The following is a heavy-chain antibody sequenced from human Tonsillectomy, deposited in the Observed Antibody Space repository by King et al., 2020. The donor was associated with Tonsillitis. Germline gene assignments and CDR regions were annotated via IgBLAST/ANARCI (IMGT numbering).Heavy chain of an antibody. J-gene: IGHJ3*02. CDR2: ISSSSSYI. Sequence: VQLVQSGGGLVKPGGSLRLSCAASGFTFSVDSMNWVRQAPGKGLEWVSSISSSSSYINYADSMKGRFTIPRDNAKNSVSLQMNSLRAEDTAVYYCARNSFWMNTEIRGPFDIGGRGTMVTVSS. D-gene: IGHD4-17*01. V-gene: IGHV3-21*01. CDR3: ARNSFWMNTEIRGPFDI. CDR1: GFTFSVDS.